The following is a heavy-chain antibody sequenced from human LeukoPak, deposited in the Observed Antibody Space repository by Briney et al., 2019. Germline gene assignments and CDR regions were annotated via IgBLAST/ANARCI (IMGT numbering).Heavy chain of an antibody. CDR2: IYHSGSS. Sequence: SETLSLTCTVSGGSISSGGYYWSWIRQPPGKGLEWIGYIYHSGSSYYNPSLKSRVTISVDRSKNQFSLKLSSVTAADTAVYYCAREPLQAGFGYYYMDVWGKGTTVTVSS. D-gene: IGHD1-14*01. V-gene: IGHV4-30-2*01. CDR3: AREPLQAGFGYYYMDV. CDR1: GGSISSGGYY. J-gene: IGHJ6*03.